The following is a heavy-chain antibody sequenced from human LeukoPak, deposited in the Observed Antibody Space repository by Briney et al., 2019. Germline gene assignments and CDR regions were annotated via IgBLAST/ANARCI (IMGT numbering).Heavy chain of an antibody. CDR1: GGSFSGYY. V-gene: IGHV4-34*01. Sequence: SETLSLTCAVYGGSFSGYYWSWIRQPPGKGLEWIGEINHSGSTNYNPSLKSRVTISVDTSKNQFSLKLSSVTAADTAVYYCARGLLLRSLQSIAARPDFDYWGQGTLVTVSS. CDR3: ARGLLLRSLQSIAARPDFDY. D-gene: IGHD6-6*01. CDR2: INHSGST. J-gene: IGHJ4*02.